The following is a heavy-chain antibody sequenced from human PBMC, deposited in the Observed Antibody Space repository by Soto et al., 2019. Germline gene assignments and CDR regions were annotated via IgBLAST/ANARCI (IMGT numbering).Heavy chain of an antibody. Sequence: SETLSLTCTVSGGSISSYYWGWIRQPPGKGLEWIGSIYYSGSTYYNPSLKSRVTISVDTSKNQFSLKLSSVTAADTAVYYCTRSNYGDYDYYFDYWGQGTLVTVSS. V-gene: IGHV4-39*01. J-gene: IGHJ4*02. CDR3: TRSNYGDYDYYFDY. CDR1: GGSISSYY. CDR2: IYYSGST. D-gene: IGHD4-17*01.